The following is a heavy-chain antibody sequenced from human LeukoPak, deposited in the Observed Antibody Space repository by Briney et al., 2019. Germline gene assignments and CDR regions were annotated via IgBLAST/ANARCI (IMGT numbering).Heavy chain of an antibody. CDR3: ARAYYDFWSGYFDY. D-gene: IGHD3-3*01. V-gene: IGHV4-61*02. Sequence: PSETLSLTCTVSGGSISSGSYYWSWIRQPAGKGLERIGRIYTSGSTNYNPSLKSRVTISVDTSKNQFSLKLSSVTAADTAVYYSARAYYDFWSGYFDYWGQGTLVTVSS. J-gene: IGHJ4*02. CDR1: GGSISSGSYY. CDR2: IYTSGST.